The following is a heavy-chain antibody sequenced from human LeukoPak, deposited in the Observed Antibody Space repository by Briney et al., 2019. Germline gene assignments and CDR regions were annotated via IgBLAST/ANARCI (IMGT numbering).Heavy chain of an antibody. CDR3: AKVRRGYYMDV. Sequence: GGSLRLSCAASGFTFGDYAMQWVRQAPGKGLEWVSLISWDASSTYYADSVKGRFTISRDNSKNSLSLQMNSLRPEDTALYYCAKVRRGYYMDVWGKGTTVTVSS. J-gene: IGHJ6*03. D-gene: IGHD3-10*01. CDR2: ISWDASST. CDR1: GFTFGDYA. V-gene: IGHV3-43D*04.